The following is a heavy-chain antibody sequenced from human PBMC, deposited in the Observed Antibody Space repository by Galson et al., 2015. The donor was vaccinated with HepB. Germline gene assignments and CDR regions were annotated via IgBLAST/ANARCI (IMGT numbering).Heavy chain of an antibody. V-gene: IGHV3-30*04. J-gene: IGHJ4*02. CDR2: ISKTGSL. D-gene: IGHD3-10*02. CDR1: GFTFSNCA. Sequence: SLRLSCAASGFTFSNCALHWVRQAPGKGLEWLTLISKTGSLHYAESVRGRFFVSRDDSRNTPYLQMNSLRLDDTAVYYCSRDRDCSKSVYNMLPYWGQGTLVTVSS. CDR3: SRDRDCSKSVYNMLPY.